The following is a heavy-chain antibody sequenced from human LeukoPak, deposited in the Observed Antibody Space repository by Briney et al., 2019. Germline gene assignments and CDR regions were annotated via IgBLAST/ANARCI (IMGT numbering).Heavy chain of an antibody. V-gene: IGHV1-2*02. CDR1: GYTFTGYY. D-gene: IGHD1-26*01. J-gene: IGHJ5*02. CDR3: ARDSRWQYSGSYYFS. CDR2: INPNSGGT. Sequence: ASVKVSCKASGYTFTGYYMHWLRQAPGQGLEWMGWINPNSGGTNYAQKFQGRVTMTRDTSISTAYMELSRLRSDDTAVYYCARDSRWQYSGSYYFSWGQGTLVTVSS.